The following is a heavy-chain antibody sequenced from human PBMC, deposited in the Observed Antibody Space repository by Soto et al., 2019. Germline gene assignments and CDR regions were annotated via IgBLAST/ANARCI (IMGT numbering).Heavy chain of an antibody. Sequence: ASVKVSCKASGYTFTGYYMHWVRQAPGQGLEWMGWINPNSGGTNYAQKFQGWVTMTRDTSISTAYMELSRLRSDDTAVYYCARNPNSGYLYFDLWGRGTLVTVSS. CDR1: GYTFTGYY. CDR3: ARNPNSGYLYFDL. V-gene: IGHV1-2*04. J-gene: IGHJ2*01. D-gene: IGHD1-7*01. CDR2: INPNSGGT.